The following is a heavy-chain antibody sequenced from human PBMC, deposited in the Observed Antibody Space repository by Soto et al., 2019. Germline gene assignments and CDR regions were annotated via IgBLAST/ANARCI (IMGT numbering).Heavy chain of an antibody. V-gene: IGHV3-30*18. CDR1: GFTFSSYG. Sequence: GGSLRLSCAASGFTFSSYGMHWVRQAPGKGLEWVAVISYDGSNKYYADSVKGRFTISRDNSKNTLYLQMNSLRAEDTAVYYCAKDLLDSSGWPDYWGQGTLVTVSS. J-gene: IGHJ4*02. D-gene: IGHD6-19*01. CDR3: AKDLLDSSGWPDY. CDR2: ISYDGSNK.